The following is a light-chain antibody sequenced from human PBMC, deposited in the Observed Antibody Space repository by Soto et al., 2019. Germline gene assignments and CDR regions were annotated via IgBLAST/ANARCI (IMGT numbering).Light chain of an antibody. V-gene: IGKV1-5*03. CDR2: KAS. J-gene: IGKJ1*01. CDR1: QIISSW. CDR3: QQYNDYWWT. Sequence: IKMNKSPSTLSATDVDRVTITFRASQIISSWLAWYQQKPGKAPKLLIYKASSLESGVPSGFSGSGSGTEYTLTISSLQPDDFATYYCQQYNDYWWTFGHGTKVDIK.